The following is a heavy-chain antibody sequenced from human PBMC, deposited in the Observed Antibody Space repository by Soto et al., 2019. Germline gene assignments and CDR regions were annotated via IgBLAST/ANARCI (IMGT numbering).Heavy chain of an antibody. CDR1: GYTFTSYG. CDR2: ISAYNGNT. D-gene: IGHD6-6*01. J-gene: IGHJ6*02. Sequence: QVQLVQSGAEVKKPGASVKVSCKASGYTFTSYGISWVRQAPGQGLEWMGWISAYNGNTNYAQKLQGRVTMTTDTSTSTDYMELRSLRSDDTAVYYCAREVRAALRYYYYYGMDVWGQGTTVTVSS. V-gene: IGHV1-18*01. CDR3: AREVRAALRYYYYYGMDV.